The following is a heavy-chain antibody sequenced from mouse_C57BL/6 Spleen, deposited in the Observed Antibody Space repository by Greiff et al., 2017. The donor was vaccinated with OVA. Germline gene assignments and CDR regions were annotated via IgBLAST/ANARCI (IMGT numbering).Heavy chain of an antibody. CDR1: GYTFTGYW. J-gene: IGHJ4*01. Sequence: QVTLKVSGAELMKPGASVKLSCKATGYTFTGYWIEWVKQRPGHGLEWIGEILPGSGSTNYNEKFKGKATFTEDTSSNTAYMQLSSLTTEDSAIYYCARDSSGYHYYAMDYWGQGTSVTVSS. CDR2: ILPGSGST. D-gene: IGHD3-2*02. V-gene: IGHV1-9*01. CDR3: ARDSSGYHYYAMDY.